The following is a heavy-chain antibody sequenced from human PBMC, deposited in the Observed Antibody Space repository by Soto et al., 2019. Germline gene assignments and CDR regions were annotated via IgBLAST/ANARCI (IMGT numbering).Heavy chain of an antibody. J-gene: IGHJ6*02. CDR1: GFTFSSYA. Sequence: GGSLRLSCAASGFTFSSYAMHWVRQAPGKGLEWVAVISYDGSNKYYADSVKGRFTISRDNSKNTLYLQMNSLRAEDTAVYYCARVRIAVAGSFFYYYGMDVWGQGTTVTVS. V-gene: IGHV3-30-3*01. CDR3: ARVRIAVAGSFFYYYGMDV. CDR2: ISYDGSNK. D-gene: IGHD6-19*01.